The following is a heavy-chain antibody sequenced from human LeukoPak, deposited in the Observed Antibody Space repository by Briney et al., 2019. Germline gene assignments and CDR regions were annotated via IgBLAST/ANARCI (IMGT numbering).Heavy chain of an antibody. CDR3: ARGSGSYDY. CDR1: GGSFSGYY. CDR2: INHSGST. J-gene: IGHJ4*02. V-gene: IGHV4-34*01. D-gene: IGHD1-26*01. Sequence: SETLSLTCAVYGGSFSGYYWSWIRQPPGKGLEWIGEINHSGSTNYNPSLKSRVTISVDTSKNQFSLKLSSVTAEDTAVYYCARGSGSYDYWGQGTLVTVSS.